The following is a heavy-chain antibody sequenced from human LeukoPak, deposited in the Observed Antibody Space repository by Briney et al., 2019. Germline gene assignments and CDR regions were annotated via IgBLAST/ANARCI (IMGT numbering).Heavy chain of an antibody. CDR3: VSSRRPAALDY. CDR1: GGSISSYY. V-gene: IGHV4-34*01. J-gene: IGHJ4*02. CDR2: INHSGST. Sequence: SETLSLTCAVSGGSISSYYWSWIRQPPGKGLEWIGEINHSGSTNYNPSLKSRVTISVDTSKNQFSLKLSSVTAADTAVYYCVSSRRPAALDYWGQGTLVIVSS.